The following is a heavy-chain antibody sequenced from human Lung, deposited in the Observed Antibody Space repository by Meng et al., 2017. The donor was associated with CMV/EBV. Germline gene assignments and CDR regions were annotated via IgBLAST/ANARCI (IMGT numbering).Heavy chain of an antibody. CDR2: IYYNGNT. CDR1: GGSISSSSYY. Sequence: SETLSLXCTVSGGSISSSSYYWGWIRQPPGKGLEWIGSIYYNGNTYYNPSLKSRITISIDTSKNEFSLKVNSVTAADTAVYYCAREGGASWVDYWGQGTLVTVSS. CDR3: AREGGASWVDY. V-gene: IGHV4-39*07. J-gene: IGHJ4*02. D-gene: IGHD3-16*01.